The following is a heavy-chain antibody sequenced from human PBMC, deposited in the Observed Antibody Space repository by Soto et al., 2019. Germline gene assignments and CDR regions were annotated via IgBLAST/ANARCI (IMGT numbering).Heavy chain of an antibody. D-gene: IGHD3-16*01. CDR3: AKIKGAITFLHFDT. Sequence: PGGSLRLSCVDSTSNLKNYAMAWVRQAPGKGLEWVSALTDTGGSTYYAASVKGRFTMSRDNSRNTLFLQMDRLRVDDTAVYYCAKIKGAITFLHFDTWGQGTLVTVSS. CDR2: LTDTGGST. CDR1: TSNLKNYA. V-gene: IGHV3-23*01. J-gene: IGHJ4*02.